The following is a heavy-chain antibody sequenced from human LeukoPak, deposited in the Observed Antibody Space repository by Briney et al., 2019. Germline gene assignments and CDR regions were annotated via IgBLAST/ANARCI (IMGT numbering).Heavy chain of an antibody. Sequence: GGSLRLSCAASGFSFSTYWMTWVRQAPGKGLEWVANIKQDGSDKYYVDSVKGRFTISRDNAKNSLYLQMNSLRAEDTAVYYCTRGTGCSGGTCFSFYDSWGQGTLVTVSS. J-gene: IGHJ4*02. V-gene: IGHV3-7*01. CDR3: TRGTGCSGGTCFSFYDS. CDR2: IKQDGSDK. CDR1: GFSFSTYW. D-gene: IGHD2-15*01.